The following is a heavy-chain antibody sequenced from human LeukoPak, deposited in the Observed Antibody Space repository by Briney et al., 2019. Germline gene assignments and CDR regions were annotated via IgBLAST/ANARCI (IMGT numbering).Heavy chain of an antibody. V-gene: IGHV3-7*01. CDR2: INQDESAK. CDR3: ARDVAGRWPVYYFDY. Sequence: GGSLRLSCAASGFTFSRYWMSWVRQAPGKGLEWVASINQDESAKFYVDPVKGRFTISRDNAKNSLFLQMNSLRAEDTAFYYCARDVAGRWPVYYFDYWGQGTLVTVSS. D-gene: IGHD6-19*01. CDR1: GFTFSRYW. J-gene: IGHJ4*02.